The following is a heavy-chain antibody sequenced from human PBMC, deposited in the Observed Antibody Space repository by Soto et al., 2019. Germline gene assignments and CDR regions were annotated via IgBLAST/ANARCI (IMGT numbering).Heavy chain of an antibody. CDR2: IIPILGIA. CDR1: GGTFSSYT. Sequence: QVQLVQSGAEVKKPGSSVKVSCKASGGTFSSYTISWVRQAPGQGLEWMGRIIPILGIANYAQKFQGRVTXTXDXXTSTAYMELSSLRSEDTAVYYCAGDSSGWYSNFDYWGQGTLVTVSS. D-gene: IGHD3-22*01. V-gene: IGHV1-69*08. CDR3: AGDSSGWYSNFDY. J-gene: IGHJ4*02.